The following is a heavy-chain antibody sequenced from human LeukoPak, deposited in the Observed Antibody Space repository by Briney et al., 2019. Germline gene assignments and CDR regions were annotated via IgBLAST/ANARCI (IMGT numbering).Heavy chain of an antibody. Sequence: PGGSLRLSCAASGFTFSSYAMSWVRQAPGKGLVWVSAISGSGGSTYYADSVKGRFTISRDNSKNTLYLQMDSLRAEDTAVYYCAKTTPGYGGNSDFDYWGQGTLVTVSS. CDR3: AKTTPGYGGNSDFDY. V-gene: IGHV3-23*01. CDR1: GFTFSSYA. D-gene: IGHD4-23*01. J-gene: IGHJ4*02. CDR2: ISGSGGST.